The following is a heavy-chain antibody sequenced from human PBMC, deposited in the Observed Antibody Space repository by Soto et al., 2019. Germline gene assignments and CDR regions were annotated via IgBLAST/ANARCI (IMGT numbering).Heavy chain of an antibody. D-gene: IGHD2-15*01. J-gene: IGHJ6*02. CDR2: ISSSSTGV. Sequence: QPGGSLRLSCAASGFTFSSYSMKWVRQAPGKGLEWISHISSSSTGVYYADSVKGRFIISRDNAKNSLYLQMNDLRDEDTAVYYCTRAGRGAVVVGDLGYFYYGMDVWGQGTTVTVSS. CDR1: GFTFSSYS. CDR3: TRAGRGAVVVGDLGYFYYGMDV. V-gene: IGHV3-48*02.